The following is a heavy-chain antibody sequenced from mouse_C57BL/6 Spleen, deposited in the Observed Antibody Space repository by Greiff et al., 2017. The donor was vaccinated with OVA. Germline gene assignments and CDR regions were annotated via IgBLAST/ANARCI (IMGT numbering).Heavy chain of an antibody. CDR2: IYPNNGGN. J-gene: IGHJ2*01. CDR3: ARGGYYRDYFDY. D-gene: IGHD2-12*01. Sequence: VQLQQSGPELVKPGASVKMSCKASGYTFTDYYMHWVKQSPGKSLEWIGYIYPNNGGNGYNQKFKGKATLTVDKSSSTAYMELRSLTYEDSAVYYSARGGYYRDYFDYWGQGTTLTVSS. V-gene: IGHV1-34*01. CDR1: GYTFTDYY.